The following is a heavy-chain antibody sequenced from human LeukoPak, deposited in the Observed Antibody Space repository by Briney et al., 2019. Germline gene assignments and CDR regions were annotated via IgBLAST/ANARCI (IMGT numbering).Heavy chain of an antibody. V-gene: IGHV3-53*01. D-gene: IGHD3-22*01. Sequence: GGSLRLSCAASGFIVSNKYMTWVRQAPGKGLEWVSLIYSDGRTYYADSVRGRCTISRDNAKNSLYLQMNSLRAEDTAVYYCARVGVDSSGYYYSDYWGQGTLVTVSS. CDR1: GFIVSNKY. CDR2: IYSDGRT. CDR3: ARVGVDSSGYYYSDY. J-gene: IGHJ4*02.